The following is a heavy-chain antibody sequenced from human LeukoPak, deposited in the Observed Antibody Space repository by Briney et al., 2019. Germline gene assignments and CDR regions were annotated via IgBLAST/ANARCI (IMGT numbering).Heavy chain of an antibody. V-gene: IGHV1-2*02. CDR2: INPNSGGT. CDR3: ASAHSGYDWDYYYYYYMDV. J-gene: IGHJ6*03. CDR1: GYTFTGYY. D-gene: IGHD5-12*01. Sequence: GASVKASCKASGYTFTGYYMHWVRQAPGQGLEWMGWINPNSGGTNYAQKFQGRVTMTRDTSTSTAYMELSRLRSDDTAVYYCASAHSGYDWDYYYYYYMDVWGKGTTVTVSS.